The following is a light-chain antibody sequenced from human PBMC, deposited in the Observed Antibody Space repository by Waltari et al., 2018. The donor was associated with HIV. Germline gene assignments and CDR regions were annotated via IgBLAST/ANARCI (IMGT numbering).Light chain of an antibody. CDR2: DVS. CDR1: SSDVGDYNS. V-gene: IGLV2-11*01. Sequence: QSALTQPRSVSGSPGQSVTISCTGTSSDVGDYNSVSWYQQHPGKAPKLMIYDVSKWPSGVPDRFSGSKSGNTASLTISGLQAEDEADYYCGSYAGTYTYVFGTGTKVTVL. J-gene: IGLJ1*01. CDR3: GSYAGTYTYV.